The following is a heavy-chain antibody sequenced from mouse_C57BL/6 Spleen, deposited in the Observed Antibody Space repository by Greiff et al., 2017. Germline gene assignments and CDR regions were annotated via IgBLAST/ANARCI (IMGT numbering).Heavy chain of an antibody. CDR3: AIPYGNYESYWYFDV. CDR2: IHPNSGST. J-gene: IGHJ1*03. D-gene: IGHD2-1*01. Sequence: QVQLQQPGAELVKPGASVKLSCKASGYTFTSYWMHWVKQRPGQGLEWIGMIHPNSGSTNYNEKFKSKATLTVDKSSSTAYMQLSSLTSEDSAVYYCAIPYGNYESYWYFDVWGTGTTVTVSS. CDR1: GYTFTSYW. V-gene: IGHV1-64*01.